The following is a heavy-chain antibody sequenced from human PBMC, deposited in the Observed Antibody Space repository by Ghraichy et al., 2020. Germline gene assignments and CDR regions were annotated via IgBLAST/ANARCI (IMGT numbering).Heavy chain of an antibody. J-gene: IGHJ5*02. D-gene: IGHD3-22*01. V-gene: IGHV4-39*01. Sequence: SETLSLTCTVSGGSISSSSYYWGWIRQPPGKGLEWIWSIYYSGSTYYNPSLKSRVTISVDTSKNQFSLELSSVTAADTAVYYCARGGRYYDSSGYYSWFDPWGQGTLVTVSS. CDR1: GGSISSSSYY. CDR2: IYYSGST. CDR3: ARGGRYYDSSGYYSWFDP.